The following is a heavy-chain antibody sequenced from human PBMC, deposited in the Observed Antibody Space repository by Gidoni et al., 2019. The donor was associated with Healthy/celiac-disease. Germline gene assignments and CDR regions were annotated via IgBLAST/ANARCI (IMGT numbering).Heavy chain of an antibody. V-gene: IGHV3-23*01. J-gene: IGHJ6*02. D-gene: IGHD4-17*01. CDR2: ISGSGGST. CDR3: AKNYGDYVKNYYYYYGMDV. CDR1: GFTFSSYA. Sequence: EVQLLESGGGLVQPGGSLRLSCAASGFTFSSYAMSWVRQAPGKGLEWVSAISGSGGSTYYADSVKGRFTISRDNSKNTLYLQMNSLRAEDTAVYYCAKNYGDYVKNYYYYYGMDVWGQGTTVTVSS.